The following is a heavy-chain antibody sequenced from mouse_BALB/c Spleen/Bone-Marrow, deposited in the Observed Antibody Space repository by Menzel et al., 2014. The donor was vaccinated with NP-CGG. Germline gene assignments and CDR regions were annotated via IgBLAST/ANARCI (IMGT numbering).Heavy chain of an antibody. V-gene: IGHV1-15*01. D-gene: IGHD4-1*01. CDR2: IDPETGGT. CDR1: GYTFTDYE. Sequence: VHLVESGAELVRPGASVTLSCKASGYTFTDYEMHWVKQTPVHGLEWIGAIDPETGGTAYNQEFKGKATLTADKSSSTAYMELRSLTSEDSAVYYCTRHWDYAMDYWGQGTSVTVSS. J-gene: IGHJ4*01. CDR3: TRHWDYAMDY.